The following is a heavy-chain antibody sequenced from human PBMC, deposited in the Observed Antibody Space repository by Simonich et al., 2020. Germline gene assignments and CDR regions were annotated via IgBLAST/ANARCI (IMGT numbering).Heavy chain of an antibody. CDR3: ARHAGFAFDI. Sequence: QLQLQESGPGLVKPSATLSLTCTVSGGSISSRSYYWGWIRQPPGKGLEWIGSIYYSGSTNYNPALKSRVTISVDTSKNQFSLKLSSVTAADTAVYYCARHAGFAFDIWGQGTMVTVSS. D-gene: IGHD6-13*01. J-gene: IGHJ3*02. CDR2: IYYSGST. CDR1: GGSISSRSYY. V-gene: IGHV4-39*01.